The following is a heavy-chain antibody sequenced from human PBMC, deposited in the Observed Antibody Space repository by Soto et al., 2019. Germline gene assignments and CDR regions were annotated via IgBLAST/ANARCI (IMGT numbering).Heavy chain of an antibody. D-gene: IGHD4-17*01. Sequence: PGGSLRLSCAASGFTVSSNYMSWVRQVPGKGLEWVSVIYSGGSTYYADSVKGRFTISRDNSKNTLYLQMNSLRAEDTAVYYCARGPTVTTRLIDYWGQGTLVTVSS. CDR1: GFTVSSNY. J-gene: IGHJ4*02. CDR3: ARGPTVTTRLIDY. CDR2: IYSGGST. V-gene: IGHV3-66*01.